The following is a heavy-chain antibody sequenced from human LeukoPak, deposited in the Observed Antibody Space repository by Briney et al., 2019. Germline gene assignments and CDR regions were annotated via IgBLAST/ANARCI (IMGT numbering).Heavy chain of an antibody. J-gene: IGHJ4*02. Sequence: GGSLRLSCAASGFTFGGYDMNWVRQAPGKGLEWVSYIGSSGGTKYYADSVKGRFTISRDNAKNSMSLQMNSLRAEDTAVYYCAREFGGIFDFWGQGTLVTVSS. D-gene: IGHD3-3*01. V-gene: IGHV3-48*03. CDR2: IGSSGGTK. CDR1: GFTFGGYD. CDR3: AREFGGIFDF.